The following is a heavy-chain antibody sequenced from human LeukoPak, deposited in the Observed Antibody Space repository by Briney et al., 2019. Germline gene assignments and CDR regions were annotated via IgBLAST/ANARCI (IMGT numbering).Heavy chain of an antibody. CDR3: ASEKYHTGSHTTPDY. J-gene: IGHJ4*02. CDR1: GFNFGSFG. Sequence: PGGSLRLSCAASGFNFGSFGMHWVRQAPGKGLEWVAVIWYDGSHQYYVDSVKGRFTVSRDNSKNTLFLQMNSLRVEDTAVYYCASEKYHTGSHTTPDYWGQGTLVTVSS. CDR2: IWYDGSHQ. V-gene: IGHV3-33*01. D-gene: IGHD1-26*01.